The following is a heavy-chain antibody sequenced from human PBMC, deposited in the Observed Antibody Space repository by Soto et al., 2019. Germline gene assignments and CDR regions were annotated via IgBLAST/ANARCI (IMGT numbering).Heavy chain of an antibody. Sequence: SETLSLTCFVSGGSINVNTYYWGWIRQAPGKGLEWIGNVYYSGSTNYNPSLKSRVTISIDTSKNQFSLKLSSVTAADTAVYYCARDRAYYDSSGLYFDYWGQGTLVTVSS. V-gene: IGHV4-39*07. CDR3: ARDRAYYDSSGLYFDY. CDR1: GGSINVNTYY. D-gene: IGHD3-22*01. CDR2: VYYSGST. J-gene: IGHJ4*02.